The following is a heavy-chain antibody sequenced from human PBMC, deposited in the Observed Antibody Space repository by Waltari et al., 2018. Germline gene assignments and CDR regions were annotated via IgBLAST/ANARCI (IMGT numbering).Heavy chain of an antibody. CDR2: ISGNNGHT. D-gene: IGHD2-21*01. CDR1: GYTLSDYG. Sequence: QVQLVQSGAEVKKPGASVKVSCKASGYTLSDYGISRGRQAPGQGLEWMGWISGNNGHTNHAQKFQGRLIMTEDTSATTVYMELTYLTSDDTAVYYCARERHRLMEEGYLMALDPWGQGTLVTVSS. CDR3: ARERHRLMEEGYLMALDP. V-gene: IGHV1-18*01. J-gene: IGHJ5*02.